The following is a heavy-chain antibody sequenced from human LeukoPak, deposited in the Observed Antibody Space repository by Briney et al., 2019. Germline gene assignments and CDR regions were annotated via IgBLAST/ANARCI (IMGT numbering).Heavy chain of an antibody. D-gene: IGHD3-9*01. V-gene: IGHV3-21*01. J-gene: IGHJ4*02. CDR3: ARGLSYYDILTGYYKPYDY. Sequence: GGSLRLSXAASGFTFCSYSMNWVRQTPGKGLEWLSSISSSSSYIYYADSVKGRFTISRDNAKNSLYLQMNSLRAEDTAVYYCARGLSYYDILTGYYKPYDYWGQGALVTVSS. CDR2: ISSSSSYI. CDR1: GFTFCSYS.